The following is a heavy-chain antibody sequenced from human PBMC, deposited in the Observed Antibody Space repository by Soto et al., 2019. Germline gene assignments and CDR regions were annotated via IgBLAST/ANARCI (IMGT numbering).Heavy chain of an antibody. CDR2: IYHSGNT. Sequence: TLSLTCAVSGGSISSSVYSWSWIRQPLGKGLEWVGYIYHSGNTYYNPSLKSRVNISADRSKNQFSLKLSSVTAADTAVYFCARVHGDYGRYFDYWGQGTLVTVSS. CDR1: GGSISSSVYS. J-gene: IGHJ4*02. CDR3: ARVHGDYGRYFDY. D-gene: IGHD4-17*01. V-gene: IGHV4-30-2*01.